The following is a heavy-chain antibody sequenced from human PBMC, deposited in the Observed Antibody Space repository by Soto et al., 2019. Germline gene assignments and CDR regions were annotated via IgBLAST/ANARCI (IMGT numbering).Heavy chain of an antibody. CDR2: INPSGGST. Sequence: VASVKVSCKASGYTFTIYYMHWARQAPGQGLEWMGIINPSGGSTSYAQMFQGRVTMTRDTSTSTVYMELSSLRSEDTAIYYCARSRDRFDYWGQGTLVTVSS. V-gene: IGHV1-46*01. CDR3: ARSRDRFDY. J-gene: IGHJ4*02. CDR1: GYTFTIYY.